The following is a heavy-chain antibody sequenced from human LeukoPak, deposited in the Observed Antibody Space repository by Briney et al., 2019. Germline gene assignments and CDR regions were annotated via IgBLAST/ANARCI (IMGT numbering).Heavy chain of an antibody. CDR1: GFTFSTYA. V-gene: IGHV3-23*01. J-gene: IGHJ4*02. Sequence: GGSLRLPCAASGFTFSTYAMTWVRQAPGKGLEWVSGISGGGSYTYYADSVKGRFTISRDNSKNTLSLQMNSLRAEDTAVYYCAKDSRGTTTTIYYFDCWGQGTLVTVSS. D-gene: IGHD4-17*01. CDR3: AKDSRGTTTTIYYFDC. CDR2: ISGGGSYT.